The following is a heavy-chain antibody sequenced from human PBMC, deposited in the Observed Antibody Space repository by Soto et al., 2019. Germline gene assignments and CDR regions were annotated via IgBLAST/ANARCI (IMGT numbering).Heavy chain of an antibody. CDR2: IYYSGST. Sequence: SETLSLTCTVSGGSISSSSYYWGWIRQPPGKGLEWIGSIYYSGSTYYNPSLKSRVTISVDTSKNQFSLKLSSVTAADTAVYYCARHLISAIRYFDWSQTTSDYWGQGTLVTVSS. J-gene: IGHJ4*02. CDR1: GGSISSSSYY. V-gene: IGHV4-39*01. D-gene: IGHD3-9*01. CDR3: ARHLISAIRYFDWSQTTSDY.